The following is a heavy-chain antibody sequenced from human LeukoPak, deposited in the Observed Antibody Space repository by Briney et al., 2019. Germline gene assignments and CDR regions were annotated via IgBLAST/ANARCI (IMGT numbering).Heavy chain of an antibody. D-gene: IGHD3-3*01. CDR3: ARSSGWSPHDAFDI. J-gene: IGHJ3*02. CDR1: GFTFSSYS. CDR2: ISSSSSYI. V-gene: IGHV3-21*04. Sequence: AGGSLRLSCAASGFTFSSYSMNWVRQAPGKGRKWVSSISSSSSYIYYADSVKCRFTISRDNAKNSLYLQINILKTTDTAMYYCARSSGWSPHDAFDIWGQGTMVTVSS.